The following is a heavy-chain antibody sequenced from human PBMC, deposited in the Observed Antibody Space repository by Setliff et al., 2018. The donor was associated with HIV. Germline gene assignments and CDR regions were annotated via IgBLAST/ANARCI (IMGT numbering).Heavy chain of an antibody. CDR2: IYPDESDS. J-gene: IGHJ5*02. CDR1: GYSFPTYW. V-gene: IGHV5-51*01. Sequence: PGESLKISCKGSGYSFPTYWIAWVRQMPGKGLEWMGVIYPDESDSRYSPSFRGQVTISADKSINTAYLQWSSLKASDTAVYFCAKEQEIGSYLDPWGQGTLVTVSS. CDR3: AKEQEIGSYLDP. D-gene: IGHD2-2*02.